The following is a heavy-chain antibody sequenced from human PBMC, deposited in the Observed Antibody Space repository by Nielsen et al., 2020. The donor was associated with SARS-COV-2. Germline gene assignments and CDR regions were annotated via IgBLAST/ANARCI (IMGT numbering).Heavy chain of an antibody. V-gene: IGHV3-11*05. D-gene: IGHD2-21*01. CDR3: ARVARGETGFDAFDI. Sequence: GGSLRLSCAASGFTFSDFYLSWIRQAQGKGLEWVTHMSRSGARTKSADSVKGRFTISRDNAKNSLYLQMNSLRPDDTAVYYCARVARGETGFDAFDIWGQGTMVTVSS. J-gene: IGHJ3*02. CDR1: GFTFSDFY. CDR2: MSRSGART.